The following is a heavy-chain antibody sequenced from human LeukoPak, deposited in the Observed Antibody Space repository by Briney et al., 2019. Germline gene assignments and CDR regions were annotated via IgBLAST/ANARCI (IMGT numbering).Heavy chain of an antibody. V-gene: IGHV1-2*02. D-gene: IGHD1-26*01. CDR1: GYTFTGYY. CDR2: INPNSGDT. J-gene: IGHJ4*02. CDR3: ARVTFRVGNTHFEY. Sequence: GASVKVSCKASGYTFTGYYMHWVRQAPGQGLEWMGWINPNSGDTNYSQNFHGRVTMNRDTSINKAYMELSSLRSDDTAVYYCARVTFRVGNTHFEYWGQGTLVTVSS.